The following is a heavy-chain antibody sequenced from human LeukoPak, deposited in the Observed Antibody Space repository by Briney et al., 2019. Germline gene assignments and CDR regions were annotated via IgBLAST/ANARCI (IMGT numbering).Heavy chain of an antibody. Sequence: SETLSLTCAVYGGSFSGYYWSWIRQPPGKGLEWIGEIYHSGSTNYNPSLKSRVTISVDKSKNQFSLKLSSVTAADTAVYYCARDITPRRAFDIWGQGTMVTVSS. D-gene: IGHD6-6*01. CDR1: GGSFSGYY. J-gene: IGHJ3*02. CDR2: IYHSGST. V-gene: IGHV4-34*01. CDR3: ARDITPRRAFDI.